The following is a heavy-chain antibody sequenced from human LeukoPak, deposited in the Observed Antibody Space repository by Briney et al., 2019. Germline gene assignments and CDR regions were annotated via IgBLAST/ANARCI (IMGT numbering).Heavy chain of an antibody. CDR3: ARAFQPLGGLPFPDY. V-gene: IGHV7-4-1*02. CDR2: INPNPNTGNP. D-gene: IGHD3-16*02. J-gene: IGHJ4*02. CDR1: GYSFTSYA. Sequence: GASVKVSCKASGYSFTSYALNWVRQAPGQGLEWMGWINPNPNTGNPTYAQGFTGRFVFSLDTSVSTAYLQISSLKAEDSAVYYCARAFQPLGGLPFPDYWGQGTLVTVSS.